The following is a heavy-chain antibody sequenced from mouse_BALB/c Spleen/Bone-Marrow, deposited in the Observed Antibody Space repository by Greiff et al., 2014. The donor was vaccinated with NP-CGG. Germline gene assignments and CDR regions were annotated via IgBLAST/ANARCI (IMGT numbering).Heavy chain of an antibody. CDR1: GFTFSSYA. V-gene: IGHV5-9-3*01. D-gene: IGHD4-1*01. Sequence: EVQRVESGGGLVKPGGSLKLSCAASGFTFSSYAMSWVRQTPEKRLEWVATINSGGSYTYYPDSVKGRFTISRDSAKNTLYLQMSSLRSEDTAMYYCARGDWDEAMDYWGQGTSVTVST. CDR3: ARGDWDEAMDY. CDR2: INSGGSYT. J-gene: IGHJ4*01.